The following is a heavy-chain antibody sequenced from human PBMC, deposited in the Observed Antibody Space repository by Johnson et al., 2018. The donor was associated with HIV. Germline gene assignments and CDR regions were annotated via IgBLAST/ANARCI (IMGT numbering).Heavy chain of an antibody. CDR1: GFTFSSFS. CDR3: ARDRITYYDFWSGSGGAFDI. V-gene: IGHV3-30*04. Sequence: QVQLVESGGGVVQPGRSLRLSCAASGFTFSSFSIHWVRQAPGKGLEWVAVISYDGSNTYYADSVKGRFTISRDISKNTLYLQMSSLRVEDTAIYYCARDRITYYDFWSGSGGAFDIWGQGTMVTVSS. D-gene: IGHD3-3*01. J-gene: IGHJ3*02. CDR2: ISYDGSNT.